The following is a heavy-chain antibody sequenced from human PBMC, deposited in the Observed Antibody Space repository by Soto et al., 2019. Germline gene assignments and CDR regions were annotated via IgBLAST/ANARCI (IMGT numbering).Heavy chain of an antibody. J-gene: IGHJ4*02. CDR2: ISHSGIT. V-gene: IGHV4-4*02. D-gene: IGHD3-22*01. Sequence: QVQLQESGPGLVRPSGALSVTCAVSGDSISRSHWWSWVRQSPGKGLEWIGEISHSGITNYNPSHKSRVTSAGDKSKNQPSLKLTSVTAADTAVYYCARVRYDRRGLDHWGQGTLVSVSS. CDR1: GDSISRSHW. CDR3: ARVRYDRRGLDH.